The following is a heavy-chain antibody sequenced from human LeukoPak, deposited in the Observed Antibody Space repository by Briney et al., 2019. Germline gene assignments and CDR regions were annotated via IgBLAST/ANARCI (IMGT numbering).Heavy chain of an antibody. CDR3: SSGWGFEY. V-gene: IGHV3-9*01. CDR1: GFTFTTYG. Sequence: GGSLRLSCAASGFTFTTYGMHWVRHAPGKGLEWVSGISWNSDDIGYAVSVKGRFSISRDNAKNSLYLQMNSLRAEDTALYGYSSGWGFEYWGQGTLVTVSS. J-gene: IGHJ4*02. D-gene: IGHD6-19*01. CDR2: ISWNSDDI.